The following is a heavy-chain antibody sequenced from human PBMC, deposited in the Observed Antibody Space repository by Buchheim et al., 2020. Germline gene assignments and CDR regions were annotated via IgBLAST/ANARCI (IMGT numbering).Heavy chain of an antibody. CDR2: MNPNSGNT. CDR1: GYTFTSYD. J-gene: IGHJ5*02. CDR3: ARRLIRSSGYYYGGWWFDP. V-gene: IGHV1-8*01. Sequence: QVQLVQSGAEVKKPGASVKVSCKASGYTFTSYDINWVRQATGQGLEWMGWMNPNSGNTGYAQKFQGRVTMTRNTSISTVYMQLSSLRSEDTAVYYCARRLIRSSGYYYGGWWFDPWGQGTL. D-gene: IGHD3-22*01.